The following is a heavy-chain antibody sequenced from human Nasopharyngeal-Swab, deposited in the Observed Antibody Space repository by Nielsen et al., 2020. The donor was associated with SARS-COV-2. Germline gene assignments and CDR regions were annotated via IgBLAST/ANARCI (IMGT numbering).Heavy chain of an antibody. J-gene: IGHJ3*02. CDR2: IYYSGST. D-gene: IGHD1-26*01. Sequence: SETLSLTCTVSGGSISSSSYYWGWIRQPPGKGLEWIGSIYYSGSTYYNPSLKSRVTISVDTSQNQFSLKLSSVTASDTAVYYCARDPPSIVGANPGYYPGGVDDAFYIWGQGTMFTVSS. CDR3: ARDPPSIVGANPGYYPGGVDDAFYI. V-gene: IGHV4-39*07. CDR1: GGSISSSSYY.